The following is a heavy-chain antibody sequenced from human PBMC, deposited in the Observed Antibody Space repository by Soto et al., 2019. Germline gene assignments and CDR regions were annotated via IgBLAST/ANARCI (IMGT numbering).Heavy chain of an antibody. CDR3: ARGSGSYAAGFDY. J-gene: IGHJ4*02. V-gene: IGHV5-51*01. D-gene: IGHD1-26*01. Sequence: GESLKISCKGSGYSFSSYWIGWVRQMPGKGLEWMGIIYPGDSDTRYSPSFQGQVTISGDKSISTAYLQWSGLQASDTAMYYCARGSGSYAAGFDYWGPGTLVTVSS. CDR2: IYPGDSDT. CDR1: GYSFSSYW.